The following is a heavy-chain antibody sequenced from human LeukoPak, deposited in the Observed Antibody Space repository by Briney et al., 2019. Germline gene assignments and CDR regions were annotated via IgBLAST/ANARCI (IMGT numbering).Heavy chain of an antibody. Sequence: ARSLRLSCAASGFTFSSYSMNWVRQAPGKGLEWVASIISISSHIYYADSVKGRFSISRDNAKNSLYLQMNSLRAEDTAVYYCARTRAPSNGRVLYYMDVWGKGTTVTVSS. CDR3: ARTRAPSNGRVLYYMDV. D-gene: IGHD2-2*01. V-gene: IGHV3-21*01. J-gene: IGHJ6*03. CDR1: GFTFSSYS. CDR2: IISISSHI.